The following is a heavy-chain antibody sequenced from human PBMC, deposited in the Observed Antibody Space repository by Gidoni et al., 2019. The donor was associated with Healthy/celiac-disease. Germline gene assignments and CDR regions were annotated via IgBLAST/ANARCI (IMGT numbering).Heavy chain of an antibody. CDR1: GFTFSSSA. D-gene: IGHD2-15*01. CDR2: ISGSGGST. Sequence: EVQLLASGGGLVQPGGSLRLSCAASGFTFSSSAMSWVRQAPGKGLEWGSAISGSGGSTYYADSVKGRVTISRDNSKNTLYLQMNSLRAEDTAVYYCAKGTGGYCSGGSCYPLDYWGQGTLVTVSS. CDR3: AKGTGGYCSGGSCYPLDY. V-gene: IGHV3-23*01. J-gene: IGHJ4*02.